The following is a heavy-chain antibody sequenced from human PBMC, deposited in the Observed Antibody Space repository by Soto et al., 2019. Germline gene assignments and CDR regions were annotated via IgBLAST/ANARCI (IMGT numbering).Heavy chain of an antibody. D-gene: IGHD3-10*01. CDR1: GFTFSSYV. J-gene: IGHJ4*02. V-gene: IGHV3-23*01. Sequence: GGSLRLSCAASGFTFSSYVMSWVRQAPGKGLEWVSTISAGGSSTYYADSVKGRFTISRDNSKNTLYLQMNSLRPEDTAVYYCAKEGALGLYYFDYWGRGTLVTVSS. CDR3: AKEGALGLYYFDY. CDR2: ISAGGSST.